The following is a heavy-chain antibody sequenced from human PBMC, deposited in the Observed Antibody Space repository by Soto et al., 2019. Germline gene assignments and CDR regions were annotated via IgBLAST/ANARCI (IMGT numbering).Heavy chain of an antibody. J-gene: IGHJ4*02. D-gene: IGHD3-10*01. CDR1: GFVFKNAR. Sequence: EVQMVESGGGLVKPGGSLRLSCAASGFVFKNARMSWARQAPGRGLEWVGHIRSSAERGTTDYAAPVKGRFTISRDDSQNTLYLQMNGLKTEDTAVYFCYHYGSGSYSTDYWGQGTLVTVSS. CDR3: YHYGSGSYSTDY. CDR2: IRSSAERGTT. V-gene: IGHV3-15*07.